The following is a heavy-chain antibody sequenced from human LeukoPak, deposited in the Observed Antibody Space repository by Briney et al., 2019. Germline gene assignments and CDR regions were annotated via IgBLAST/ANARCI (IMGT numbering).Heavy chain of an antibody. V-gene: IGHV4-34*01. J-gene: IGHJ4*02. CDR2: INHSGST. CDR1: GGSFSGYY. CDR3: ARAYYDFWSRYQFDY. Sequence: PSETLSLTCAVYGGSFSGYYWSWIRQPPGKGLEWIGEINHSGSTNYNPSLKSRVTISVDTSKNQFSLKLSSVTAADTAVYYCARAYYDFWSRYQFDYWGQGTLVTVSS. D-gene: IGHD3-3*01.